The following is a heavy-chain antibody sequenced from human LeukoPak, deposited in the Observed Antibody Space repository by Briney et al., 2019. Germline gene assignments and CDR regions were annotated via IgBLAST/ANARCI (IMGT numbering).Heavy chain of an antibody. CDR3: AREATVPPPGYMDV. D-gene: IGHD4-11*01. CDR2: IHYTGTI. Sequence: SETLSLTCAVSGGSVSGYYWSWNRLSPGKGLEWIGYIHYTGTIIYSPSLESRVTLSVDTSKNQFSLKLSSVTAADTAVYYCAREATVPPPGYMDVWGKGTTVTVSS. J-gene: IGHJ6*03. V-gene: IGHV4-59*02. CDR1: GGSVSGYY.